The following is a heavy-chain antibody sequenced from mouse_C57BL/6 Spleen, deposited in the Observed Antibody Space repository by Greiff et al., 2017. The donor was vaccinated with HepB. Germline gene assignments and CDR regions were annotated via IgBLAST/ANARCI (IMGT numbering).Heavy chain of an antibody. CDR3: ARDLGGIDD. Sequence: EVKRVESEGGLVQPGSSMKLSCTASGFTFSDYYMAWVRQVPEKGLEWVANINYDGSSTYYLDSLKSRFIISRDNAKNILYLQMSSLKSEDTATYYCARDLGGIDDWGQGTSVTFSS. D-gene: IGHD3-1*01. CDR2: INYDGSST. CDR1: GFTFSDYY. J-gene: IGHJ4*01. V-gene: IGHV5-16*01.